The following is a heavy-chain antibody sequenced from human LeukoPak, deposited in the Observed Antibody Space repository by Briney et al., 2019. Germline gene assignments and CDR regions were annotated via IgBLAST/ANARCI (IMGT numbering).Heavy chain of an antibody. CDR1: GYTFTGYY. CDR2: INPNSGGT. D-gene: IGHD2-21*01. CDR3: ARGDAFVVYVPVGGHFNY. V-gene: IGHV1-2*02. Sequence: EASVKVSCKASGYTFTGYYMHWVRQAPGQGLEWMGWINPNSGGTNYAQKFQGRVTMTRDTSISTAYMELSRLRSADTAVYYCARGDAFVVYVPVGGHFNYWGQGTLVTVSS. J-gene: IGHJ4*02.